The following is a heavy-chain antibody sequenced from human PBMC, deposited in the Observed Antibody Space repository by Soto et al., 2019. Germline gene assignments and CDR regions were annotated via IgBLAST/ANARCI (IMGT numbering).Heavy chain of an antibody. J-gene: IGHJ4*02. CDR2: ISGSRGTT. D-gene: IGHD6-25*01. CDR1: GFTFSNYA. V-gene: IGHV3-23*01. CDR3: AKLLLETGGSSGWPWYFDC. Sequence: EVQLLESGGGLVQPGGSLRLSCAASGFTFSNYAMSWVRQAPGEGLEWVSAISGSRGTTYYAQPAKGRFTFSRDNFRNTLYLQMNNLRDEDTTIYSCAKLLLETGGSSGWPWYFDCWGQGGLVAVSS.